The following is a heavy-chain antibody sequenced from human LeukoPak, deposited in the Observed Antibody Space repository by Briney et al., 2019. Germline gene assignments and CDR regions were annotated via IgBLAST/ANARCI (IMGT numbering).Heavy chain of an antibody. CDR1: GGSISSSSCY. Sequence: PSETLSLTCTVSGGSISSSSCYWGWIRQPPGKGLEWIGSIYYSGSTYYNPSLKSRATISVDTSKNHFSLKLSSVTAADTAVYYCARAGQGDFWSGFRYFDYWGQGTLVTVSS. D-gene: IGHD3-3*01. CDR2: IYYSGST. CDR3: ARAGQGDFWSGFRYFDY. V-gene: IGHV4-39*07. J-gene: IGHJ4*02.